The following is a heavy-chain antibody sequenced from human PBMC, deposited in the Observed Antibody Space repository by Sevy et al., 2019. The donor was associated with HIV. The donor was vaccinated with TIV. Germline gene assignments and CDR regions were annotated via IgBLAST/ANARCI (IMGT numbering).Heavy chain of an antibody. Sequence: GESLKISCAASGFTFSSYGMHWVRQAPGKGLEWVAFIRYDGSNKYYADSVKGRFTISRDNSKNTLYLQMNSLRAEDTAVYYCAKESVLRFLEWTNSYGMDVWGQGTTVTVSS. D-gene: IGHD3-3*01. J-gene: IGHJ6*02. CDR3: AKESVLRFLEWTNSYGMDV. CDR2: IRYDGSNK. V-gene: IGHV3-30*02. CDR1: GFTFSSYG.